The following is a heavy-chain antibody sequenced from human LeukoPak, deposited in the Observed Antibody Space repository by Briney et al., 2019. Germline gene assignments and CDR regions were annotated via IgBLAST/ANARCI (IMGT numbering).Heavy chain of an antibody. V-gene: IGHV1-69*13. CDR3: ARGDVANSYSSSWYYWFDP. J-gene: IGHJ5*02. CDR2: IIPILGTA. CDR1: GGTFSSYA. Sequence: SVKVSCKASGGTFSSYAISWVRQAPGQGLEWMGGIIPILGTANYAQKFQGRVTITADESTSTAYMELSSLRSEDTAVYYCARGDVANSYSSSWYYWFDPWGQGTLVTVSS. D-gene: IGHD6-13*01.